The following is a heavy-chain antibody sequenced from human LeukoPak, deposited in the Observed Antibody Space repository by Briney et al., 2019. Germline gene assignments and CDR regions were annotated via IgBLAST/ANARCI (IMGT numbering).Heavy chain of an antibody. CDR3: ARAVVAAADY. J-gene: IGHJ4*02. V-gene: IGHV3-7*01. Sequence: GGSLRLSCAASGFTFSSYWRSGVRQAPGKGLEWVANIKQDGSEKYYVDSVKGRFTISRDNAKNSLYLQMNSLRAEDTAVYYCARAVVAAADYWGQGTLVTVSS. CDR2: IKQDGSEK. D-gene: IGHD2-15*01. CDR1: GFTFSSYW.